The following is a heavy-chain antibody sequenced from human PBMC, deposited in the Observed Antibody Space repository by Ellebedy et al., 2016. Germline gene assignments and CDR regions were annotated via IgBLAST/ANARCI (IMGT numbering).Heavy chain of an antibody. D-gene: IGHD5-18*01. V-gene: IGHV1-46*01. J-gene: IGHJ3*02. Sequence: ASVKVSXXASGYTFTSYYMHWVRQAPGQGLEWMGIINPSGGSTSYAQKFQGRVTMTRDTSTSTVYMELSSLRSEDTAVYYCARGTSGYSYGQAGAFDIWGQGTMVTVSS. CDR2: INPSGGST. CDR3: ARGTSGYSYGQAGAFDI. CDR1: GYTFTSYY.